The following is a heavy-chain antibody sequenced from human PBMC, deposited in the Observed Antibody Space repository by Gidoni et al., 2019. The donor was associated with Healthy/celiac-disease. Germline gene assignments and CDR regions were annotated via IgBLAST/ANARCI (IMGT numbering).Heavy chain of an antibody. D-gene: IGHD6-19*01. J-gene: IGHJ4*02. CDR3: ARRRHRYSSGWYPDY. CDR1: GYSFTSYW. CDR2: IYPGDSDT. Sequence: EVQLVQSGAEVKKPGESRKNSCKGSGYSFTSYWIGWVRQMPGKGLEWMGIIYPGDSDTRYRPSFQGQVTISADKSISTAYLQWSSLKASDTAMYYCARRRHRYSSGWYPDYWGQGTLVTVSS. V-gene: IGHV5-51*01.